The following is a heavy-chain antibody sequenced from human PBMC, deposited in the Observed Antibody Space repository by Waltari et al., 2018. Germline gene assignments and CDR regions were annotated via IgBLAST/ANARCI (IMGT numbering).Heavy chain of an antibody. Sequence: QVQLVQSGAEVKKPGSSVKVSCKASGGTFSSYAISWVRQAPGQGLEWMGGIIPIFGTANYAQKFQGRVTITADESTSTAYMELSSLRSEDTAVYYCARNGYYDSSGYKDAFDIWGQGTMVTVSS. CDR3: ARNGYYDSSGYKDAFDI. CDR2: IIPIFGTA. J-gene: IGHJ3*02. D-gene: IGHD3-22*01. V-gene: IGHV1-69*12. CDR1: GGTFSSYA.